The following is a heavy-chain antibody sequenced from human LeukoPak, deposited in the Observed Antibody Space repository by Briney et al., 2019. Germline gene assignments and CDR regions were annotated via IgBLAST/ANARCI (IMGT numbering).Heavy chain of an antibody. CDR2: FDPEDGET. J-gene: IGHJ1*01. Sequence: ASVKVSCKVSGYTLIELSVHWVRQAPGKGLEWMGGFDPEDGETIYAQKFQGRVSMTEDTSTVTAYMELSRLRSEDTAVYFCATPPPCSKTVCHLRKFQHWGQGTLVTVSS. CDR3: ATPPPCSKTVCHLRKFQH. CDR1: GYTLIELS. D-gene: IGHD2-2*01. V-gene: IGHV1-24*01.